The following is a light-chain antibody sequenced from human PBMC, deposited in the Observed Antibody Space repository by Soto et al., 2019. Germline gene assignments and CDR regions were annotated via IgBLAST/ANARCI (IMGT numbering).Light chain of an antibody. CDR2: DAS. V-gene: IGKV3-11*01. CDR1: QSVSSS. CDR3: QQSYSSIT. J-gene: IGKJ5*01. Sequence: VVFTKSPATLSFSPGGKTTLSCGASQSVSSSLAWYQQKPGQAPRLLIYDASSRATGVPARFSGSGSGTDFTLTISRLETEDFATYYCQQSYSSITFGQGPRLEIK.